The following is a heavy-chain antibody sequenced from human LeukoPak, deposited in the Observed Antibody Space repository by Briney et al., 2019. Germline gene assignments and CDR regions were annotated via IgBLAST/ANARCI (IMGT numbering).Heavy chain of an antibody. Sequence: SETLSLTCAVYGGSSTGYYWSWIRQPPGKWLEWLGEITTSGSNNYNPSLKSRVTISVDTSNNQSSLKLSSVTAETTRVYYSARGGPAARLFDYWGQGTLVTVSS. V-gene: IGHV4-34*01. D-gene: IGHD6-6*01. J-gene: IGHJ4*02. CDR2: ITTSGSN. CDR3: ARGGPAARLFDY. CDR1: GGSSTGYY.